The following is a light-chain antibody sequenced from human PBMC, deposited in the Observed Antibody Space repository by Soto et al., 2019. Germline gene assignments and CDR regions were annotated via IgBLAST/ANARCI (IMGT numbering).Light chain of an antibody. J-gene: IGKJ1*01. Sequence: DIQMTQSPSSLSASVGDRVTITCRASQSISSYLNWYQQKPGKAPKLLIYAASSLHSGVPSRFSGSGSGTDFSLTINSLQPDDFATYYCQQYNSYSWTFGQGTKVDIK. CDR3: QQYNSYSWT. CDR1: QSISSY. CDR2: AAS. V-gene: IGKV1-39*01.